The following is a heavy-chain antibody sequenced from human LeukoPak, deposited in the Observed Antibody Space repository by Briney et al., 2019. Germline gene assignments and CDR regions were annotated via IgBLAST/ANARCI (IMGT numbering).Heavy chain of an antibody. CDR2: ISYDGSNK. V-gene: IGHV3-30*18. Sequence: GGSLRLSCAASGFTFSSYGMHWVRQAPGKGLEWVAVISYDGSNKYYADSVKGRFTISRDNSKNTLYLQMNSLRAEDTAVYYCAKDPQAAAGTNWGQGTLVTVSS. CDR1: GFTFSSYG. J-gene: IGHJ4*02. D-gene: IGHD6-13*01. CDR3: AKDPQAAAGTN.